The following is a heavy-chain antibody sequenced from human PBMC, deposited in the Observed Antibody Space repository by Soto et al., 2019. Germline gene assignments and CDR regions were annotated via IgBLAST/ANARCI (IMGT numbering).Heavy chain of an antibody. CDR3: ARDHGSWYIDY. J-gene: IGHJ4*02. Sequence: GASVKVSCKASGYTFTSYYMHWVRQAPGQGLEWMGIINPGGGSTSYAQKFQGRVTMTRDTSTSTVYMELSSLRSEDTAVYYCARDHGSWYIDYWGQGTLVTVSS. V-gene: IGHV1-46*01. CDR2: INPGGGST. D-gene: IGHD6-13*01. CDR1: GYTFTSYY.